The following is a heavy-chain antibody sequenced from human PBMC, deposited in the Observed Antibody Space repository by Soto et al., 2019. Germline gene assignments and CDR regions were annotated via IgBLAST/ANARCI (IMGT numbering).Heavy chain of an antibody. D-gene: IGHD6-13*01. J-gene: IGHJ5*02. V-gene: IGHV1-18*04. CDR2: ISAYNGNT. CDR1: GYTFTSYG. Sequence: ASVKVSCKASGYTFTSYGISWVRQAPGQGLEWMGWISAYNGNTNYAQKLQGRVTMTTDTSTSTAYMELRSPRSDDTAVYYCARASKKYSSSWYGSWFDPWGQGTLVTVSS. CDR3: ARASKKYSSSWYGSWFDP.